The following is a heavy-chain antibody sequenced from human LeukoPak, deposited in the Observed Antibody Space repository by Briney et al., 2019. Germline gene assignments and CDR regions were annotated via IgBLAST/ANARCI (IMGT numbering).Heavy chain of an antibody. CDR3: ARHRGRYCSSTSCTVSYFDY. CDR2: INHSGST. V-gene: IGHV4-34*01. CDR1: GGSFSGYY. J-gene: IGHJ4*02. D-gene: IGHD2-2*01. Sequence: TSETLSLTCAVYGGSFSGYYWSWIRQPPGKGLEWIGEINHSGSTNYNPSLKSRVTISEDTSKNQFSLKLSSVTAADTAVYYCARHRGRYCSSTSCTVSYFDYWGQGTLVTVSS.